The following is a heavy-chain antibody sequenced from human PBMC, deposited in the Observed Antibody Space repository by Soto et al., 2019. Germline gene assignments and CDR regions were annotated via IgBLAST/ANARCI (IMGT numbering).Heavy chain of an antibody. CDR1: GDSVSSGSKC. V-gene: IGHV4-61*01. Sequence: SETLSLTCTVSGDSVSSGSKCWSWVRQPPGKALEWIAYICSSVSTNYNPSLKSRVTISRDTSKNQLSLRMTSVTAEDTAVYFCARSGGGSGWLGGQGTLVTVSS. CDR2: ICSSVST. CDR3: ARSGGGSGWL. J-gene: IGHJ4*02. D-gene: IGHD6-19*01.